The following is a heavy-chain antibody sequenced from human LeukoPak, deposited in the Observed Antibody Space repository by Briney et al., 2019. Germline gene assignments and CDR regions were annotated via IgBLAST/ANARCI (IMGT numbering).Heavy chain of an antibody. CDR1: GGSFSGYY. Sequence: SETLSLTCAVYGGSFSGYYWSWIRQPPGKGLEWIGYIYYSGSTNYNPSLKSRVTISVDTSKNQFSLKLSSVTAADTAVYYCARDRFPLDPWGQGTLVTVSS. J-gene: IGHJ5*02. CDR3: ARDRFPLDP. D-gene: IGHD3-16*01. V-gene: IGHV4-59*01. CDR2: IYYSGST.